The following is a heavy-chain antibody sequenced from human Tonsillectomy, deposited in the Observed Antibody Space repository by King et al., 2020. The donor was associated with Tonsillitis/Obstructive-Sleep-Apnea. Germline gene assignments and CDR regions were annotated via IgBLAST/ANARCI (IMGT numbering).Heavy chain of an antibody. D-gene: IGHD3-10*01. CDR3: VVGADAFDI. Sequence: QVQLVESGGGVVQPGRSLRLSCAASGFTFSDYPMHWVRQAPGKGLEWVAVTSCDGRNRYYADSVKGRFTISRDNSKSTLHLQMNSLRTENTAVYYCVVGADAFDIWGQGTTVTVSS. J-gene: IGHJ3*02. CDR1: GFTFSDYP. V-gene: IGHV3-30*04. CDR2: TSCDGRNR.